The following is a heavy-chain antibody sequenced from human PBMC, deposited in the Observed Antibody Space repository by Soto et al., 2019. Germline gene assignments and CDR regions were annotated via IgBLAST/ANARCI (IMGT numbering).Heavy chain of an antibody. Sequence: SVKVSFKASGFTFTSSAVQWLRQARGQRLEWIGWIVVGSGNTNYAQKFQERVTITRDMSTSTAYVELSSLRSEDTAVYYCAAGDLLAVAGTYYYYGMDVWGQGTTVTVSS. V-gene: IGHV1-58*01. J-gene: IGHJ6*02. CDR1: GFTFTSSA. CDR2: IVVGSGNT. D-gene: IGHD6-19*01. CDR3: AAGDLLAVAGTYYYYGMDV.